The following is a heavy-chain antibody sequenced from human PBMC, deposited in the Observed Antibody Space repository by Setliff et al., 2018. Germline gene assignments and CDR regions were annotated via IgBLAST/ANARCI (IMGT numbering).Heavy chain of an antibody. Sequence: EASVKVSCKTSGYNFITFGISWVRQAPGQGLEWMGWISPYNEKTNYAEKFQGRVTMTTDTSATTVYMELKSLRSDDTAVYYCVRSSAPQVVLAADFDFWGQGTLVTVSS. J-gene: IGHJ4*02. CDR2: ISPYNEKT. CDR3: VRSSAPQVVLAADFDF. V-gene: IGHV1-18*01. CDR1: GYNFITFG. D-gene: IGHD6-19*01.